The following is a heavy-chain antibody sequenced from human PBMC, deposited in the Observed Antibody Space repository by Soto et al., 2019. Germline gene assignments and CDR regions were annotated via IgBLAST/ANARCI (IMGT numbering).Heavy chain of an antibody. J-gene: IGHJ5*02. CDR1: GGSISSGYS. CDR3: ARGYCSISSCSNWLDP. V-gene: IGHV4-30-2*01. D-gene: IGHD2-2*01. Sequence: QLQLQESGSGLVKPSQTLSLTCAVSGGSISSGYSWSWIQQPAGKGLEWIGYIYHSGITYYNPSLKSRVTISVDRSKNQFSLKLSSVTAADTAVYYCARGYCSISSCSNWLDPWGQGTLVTVSS. CDR2: IYHSGIT.